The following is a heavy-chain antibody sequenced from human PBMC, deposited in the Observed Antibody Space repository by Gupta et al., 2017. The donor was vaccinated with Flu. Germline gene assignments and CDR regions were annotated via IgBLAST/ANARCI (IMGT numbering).Heavy chain of an antibody. CDR2: VDNDGSGT. CDR1: GFTFSNYW. D-gene: IGHD2-21*02. CDR3: ATVFED. V-gene: IGHV3-74*01. Sequence: CAASGFTFSNYWMHWVRQVPGKGLVWVSLVDNDGSGTSYADSVKGRFTISRDNAKNTLYLQMNSLRAEDTAVYYCATVFEDWGQGTLVTVSS. J-gene: IGHJ4*02.